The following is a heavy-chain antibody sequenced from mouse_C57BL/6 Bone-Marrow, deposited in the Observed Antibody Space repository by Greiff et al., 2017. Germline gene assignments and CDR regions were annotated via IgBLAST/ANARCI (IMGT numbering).Heavy chain of an antibody. CDR1: GYTFTSYT. V-gene: IGHV1-4*01. CDR2: INPSSGYT. CDR3: ASGGYAVAGFDY. Sequence: QVQLQQSGAELARPGASVKMSCKASGYTFTSYTMHWVKQRPGPGLEWIGYINPSSGYTKYNPKFQDKATLTADKSSSTAYMQLSSLTSEDSAVYYCASGGYAVAGFDYWGQGTLVTVSA. D-gene: IGHD2-10*02. J-gene: IGHJ3*01.